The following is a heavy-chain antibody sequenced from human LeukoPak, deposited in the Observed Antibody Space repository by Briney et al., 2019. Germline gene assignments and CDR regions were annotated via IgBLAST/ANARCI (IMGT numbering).Heavy chain of an antibody. CDR3: ARAPMYYYDSSGYLSFDY. CDR2: INRSGGST. D-gene: IGHD3-22*01. V-gene: IGHV1-46*01. CDR1: GYTFTSYY. J-gene: IGHJ4*02. Sequence: ASVKVSCKASGYTFTSYYMHWVRQAPGQGLEWMGIINRSGGSTSYAQKFQGRVTMTRDTSTSTVYMELSSLRSEDTAVYYCARAPMYYYDSSGYLSFDYWGQGTLVTVSS.